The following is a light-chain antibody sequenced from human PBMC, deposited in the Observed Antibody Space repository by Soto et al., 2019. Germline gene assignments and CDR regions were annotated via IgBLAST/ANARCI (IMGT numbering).Light chain of an antibody. J-gene: IGLJ2*01. CDR2: DVG. CDR3: GSYTGGSTVV. CDR1: SSDVGGYDY. V-gene: IGLV2-14*01. Sequence: QSALTQPASVSGSPGQSSTISCTGISSDVGGYDYVSWFQQHPRKAPKLIIYDVGNRPSGISNRFSGSKSGNTASLTISGLQAEDEADYYCGSYTGGSTVVFGGGTKVTVL.